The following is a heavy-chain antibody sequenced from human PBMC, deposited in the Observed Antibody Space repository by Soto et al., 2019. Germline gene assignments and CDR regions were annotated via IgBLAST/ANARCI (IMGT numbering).Heavy chain of an antibody. J-gene: IGHJ4*02. CDR3: ARAPTTGTTSDY. CDR2: IYYSGST. Sequence: PSETLSLTCPVSGFSISSYYWSWIRQPPGKGLEWIGYIYYSGSTNYNPSLKSRVTISVDTSKNQFSLKLSSVTAADTAVYYCARAPTTGTTSDYWGQGTLVTVSS. CDR1: GFSISSYY. V-gene: IGHV4-59*01. D-gene: IGHD1-1*01.